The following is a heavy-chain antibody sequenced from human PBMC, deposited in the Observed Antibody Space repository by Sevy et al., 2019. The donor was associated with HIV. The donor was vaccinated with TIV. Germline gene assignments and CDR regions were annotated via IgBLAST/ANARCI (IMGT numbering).Heavy chain of an antibody. Sequence: ASVKVSCKASGYTFSDHFIHWVRQAHGQGLEWMGWINPNSGDTKYAQNFHGRVTLTRDTSIGSGYMELTSLRSDDTAVYYCATHGGYRYGSLLDYWGQGTLVTVSS. V-gene: IGHV1-2*02. CDR1: GYTFSDHF. J-gene: IGHJ4*02. D-gene: IGHD5-18*01. CDR3: ATHGGYRYGSLLDY. CDR2: INPNSGDT.